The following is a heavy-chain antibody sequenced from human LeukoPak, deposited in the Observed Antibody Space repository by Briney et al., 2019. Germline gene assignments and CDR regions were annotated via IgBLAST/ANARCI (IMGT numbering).Heavy chain of an antibody. J-gene: IGHJ5*02. CDR1: RYTLTNYD. CDR2: MNPNSGNT. V-gene: IGHV1-8*03. D-gene: IGHD3-16*01. Sequence: ASGKVSCKASRYTLTNYDINWVRQATGQGLEWMGWMNPNSGNTGYAQKFQGRVTITRKTSISTADMELSRLRCEDTAVYYCVGGIGPVGPWGQGTLVTVSS. CDR3: VGGIGPVGP.